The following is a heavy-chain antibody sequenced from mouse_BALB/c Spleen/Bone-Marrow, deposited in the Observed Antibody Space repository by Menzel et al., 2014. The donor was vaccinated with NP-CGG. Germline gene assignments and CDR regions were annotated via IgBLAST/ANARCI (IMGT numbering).Heavy chain of an antibody. CDR1: GYTFTSYW. CDR2: INPSTGYT. V-gene: IGHV1-7*01. CDR3: ARRAYGGSYGFAY. D-gene: IGHD1-1*01. Sequence: VQLQQSGAELAKPGASVKMSCKASGYTFTSYWMHWVKQRPGQGLEWMGYINPSTGYTEYNQKFKDKATLTADKSSSTAYMQLSSLTSEDSAVYYCARRAYGGSYGFAYWGQGTLVTVSA. J-gene: IGHJ3*01.